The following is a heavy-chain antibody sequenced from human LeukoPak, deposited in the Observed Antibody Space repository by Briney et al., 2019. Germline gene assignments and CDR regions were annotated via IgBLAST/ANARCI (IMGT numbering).Heavy chain of an antibody. D-gene: IGHD3-22*01. CDR3: ARAPSDSSGYSSYYYYMDV. CDR2: INHSGST. CDR1: GGSFSGYY. V-gene: IGHV4-34*01. J-gene: IGHJ6*03. Sequence: SETLSLTCAVYGGSFSGYYWSWIRQPPGKGLEWIGEINHSGSTNYNPSLKSRVTISVDTSKNQFSLKLSSVTAADTAVYYCARAPSDSSGYSSYYYYMDVWDKGTTVTVSS.